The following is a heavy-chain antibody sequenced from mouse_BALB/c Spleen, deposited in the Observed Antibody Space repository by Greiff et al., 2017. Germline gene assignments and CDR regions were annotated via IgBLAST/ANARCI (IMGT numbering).Heavy chain of an antibody. CDR2: ISSGGSYT. V-gene: IGHV5-6-4*01. CDR1: GFTFSSYT. Sequence: EVQLVESGGGLVKPGGSLKLSCAASGFTFSSYTMSWVRQTPEKRLEWVATISSGGSYTYYPDSVKGRFTISRDNAKNTLYLQMSSLKSEDTAMYYCTRDRYDGGSWFAYWGQGTLVTVSA. CDR3: TRDRYDGGSWFAY. D-gene: IGHD2-14*01. J-gene: IGHJ3*01.